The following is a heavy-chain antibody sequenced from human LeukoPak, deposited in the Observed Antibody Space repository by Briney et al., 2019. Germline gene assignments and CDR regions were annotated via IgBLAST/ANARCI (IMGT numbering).Heavy chain of an antibody. CDR3: ARNPPNRYCSSTSCRPFDY. CDR1: GFTFSSYS. Sequence: PGGSLRLSRAASGFTFSSYSMNWVRQAPGKGLEWVSSISSSSSYIYYADSVKGRFTISRDNAKNSLYLQMNSLRAEDTAVYYCARNPPNRYCSSTSCRPFDYWGQGTLVTVSS. J-gene: IGHJ4*02. CDR2: ISSSSSYI. V-gene: IGHV3-21*01. D-gene: IGHD2-2*01.